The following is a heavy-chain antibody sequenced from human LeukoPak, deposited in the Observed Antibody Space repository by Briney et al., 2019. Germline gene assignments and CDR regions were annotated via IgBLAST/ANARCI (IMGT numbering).Heavy chain of an antibody. CDR3: ARLARYSWSPISPLYYYYYMDV. Sequence: GASVKVSCKASGYTFTSYGISWVRQAPGQGLEWMGWISAYNGNTNYAQKLQGRVTMTTDTSTSTAYMELRSLRSDDTAVYYCARLARYSWSPISPLYYYYYMDVWGKGTTVTVSS. V-gene: IGHV1-18*01. CDR2: ISAYNGNT. J-gene: IGHJ6*03. D-gene: IGHD1-26*01. CDR1: GYTFTSYG.